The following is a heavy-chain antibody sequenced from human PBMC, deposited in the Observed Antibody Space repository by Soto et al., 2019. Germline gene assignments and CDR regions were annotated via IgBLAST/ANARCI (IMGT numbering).Heavy chain of an antibody. V-gene: IGHV3-7*01. CDR2: IKQDGSEK. D-gene: IGHD2-2*01. Sequence: HPGGSLRLSCAASGFTFSSYWMSWVRQAPGKGLEWVANIKQDGSEKYYVDSVKGRFTISRDNAKNSLYLQMNSLRAEDTAVYYCARLDCSSTSCYVWIPGTQWNQYYFDYWGQGTLVTVSS. J-gene: IGHJ4*02. CDR3: ARLDCSSTSCYVWIPGTQWNQYYFDY. CDR1: GFTFSSYW.